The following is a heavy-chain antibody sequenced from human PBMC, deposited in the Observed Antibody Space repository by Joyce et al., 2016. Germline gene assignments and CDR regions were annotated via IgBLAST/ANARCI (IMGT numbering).Heavy chain of an antibody. J-gene: IGHJ4*02. Sequence: EVQLLDSGGGLVQPGGSLRLSCAASGFTFSSYAMSWVRQAPGKGLEWVSAMSGSGDSTYYADSVKGRFTISRDNSKNTLYLQMNGLRAEDTAVYYCAKDDDYGDPSVDYWGQGTLVTVSS. D-gene: IGHD4-17*01. CDR3: AKDDDYGDPSVDY. CDR2: MSGSGDST. CDR1: GFTFSSYA. V-gene: IGHV3-23*01.